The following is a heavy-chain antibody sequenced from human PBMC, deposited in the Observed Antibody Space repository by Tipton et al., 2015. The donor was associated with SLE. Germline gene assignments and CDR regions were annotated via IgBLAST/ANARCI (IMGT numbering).Heavy chain of an antibody. J-gene: IGHJ3*02. D-gene: IGHD2/OR15-2a*01. V-gene: IGHV4-34*01. CDR2: INHSGST. Sequence: TLSLTCTVSGGSITNYYWSWIRQPPGKGLEWIGEINHSGSTNYNPSLKSRVTISVDTSKNQFSLKLSSVTAADTAVYYCARKNWVLHDAFDIWGQGTMVTVSS. CDR3: ARKNWVLHDAFDI. CDR1: GGSITNYY.